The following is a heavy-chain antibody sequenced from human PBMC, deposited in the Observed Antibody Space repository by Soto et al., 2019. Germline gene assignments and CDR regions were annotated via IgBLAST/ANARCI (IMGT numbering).Heavy chain of an antibody. Sequence: PGGSRRLSCAASGFTFSSYWMSWVRQAPGKGLEWVANIKQDGSEKYYVDSVKGRFTISRDNAKNSLYLQMNSLRAEDTAVYYWAREAIAARAATGYWGQGTRVADSS. CDR1: GFTFSSYW. J-gene: IGHJ4*02. CDR3: AREAIAARAATGY. V-gene: IGHV3-7*01. D-gene: IGHD6-6*01. CDR2: IKQDGSEK.